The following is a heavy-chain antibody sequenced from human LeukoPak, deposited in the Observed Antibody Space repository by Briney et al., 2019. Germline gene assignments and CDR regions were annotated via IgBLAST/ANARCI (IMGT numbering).Heavy chain of an antibody. Sequence: PSETLSLTCAVYGGSLSGYYWSWIRQPPGKGLEWIGEINHSGSTNFKSSLKSRVTVSVDTSKNQFSLKVTSVTAADTAVYYCARADYGDYRLPPAFDYWGQGTLVTVSS. J-gene: IGHJ4*02. V-gene: IGHV4-34*01. CDR1: GGSLSGYY. D-gene: IGHD4-17*01. CDR3: ARADYGDYRLPPAFDY. CDR2: INHSGST.